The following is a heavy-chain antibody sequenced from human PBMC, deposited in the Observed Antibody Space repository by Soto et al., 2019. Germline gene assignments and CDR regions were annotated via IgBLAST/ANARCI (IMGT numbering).Heavy chain of an antibody. Sequence: QVQLQESGPGLVKPSQTLSLTCTVSGGSNIRDGYYWSWIRQHPGKGLEWIASISYSGSSYSNPSLKSRVTISADTSKNQFSLRLTSVTAADTAVYFCARATPAGSADFWGQGTLVTVSS. D-gene: IGHD2-2*01. V-gene: IGHV4-31*03. CDR1: GGSNIRDGYY. CDR2: ISYSGSS. CDR3: ARATPAGSADF. J-gene: IGHJ4*02.